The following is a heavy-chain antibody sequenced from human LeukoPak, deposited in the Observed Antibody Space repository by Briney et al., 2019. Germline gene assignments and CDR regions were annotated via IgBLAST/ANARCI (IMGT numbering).Heavy chain of an antibody. CDR3: ARETAVVTQADFDS. J-gene: IGHJ4*02. Sequence: ETLSLTCAVSGGSISSGGYSWSWVRQAPGKGLAWVASIKEDGREKYYVDSVKGRFTVSRDNAKNSLYLQMSSLRVEDTAVYYCARETAVVTQADFDSWGQGTLVTVSS. D-gene: IGHD4-23*01. V-gene: IGHV3-7*03. CDR1: GGSISSGGYS. CDR2: IKEDGREK.